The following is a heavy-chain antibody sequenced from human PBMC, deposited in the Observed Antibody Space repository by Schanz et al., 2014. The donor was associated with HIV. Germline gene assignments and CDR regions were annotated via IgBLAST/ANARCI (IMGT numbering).Heavy chain of an antibody. CDR1: GFTFNTYG. Sequence: QVQLVESGGGVVQPGRSLRLTCAASGFTFNTYGMHWVRQAPGKGLEWVAGISYDGVNVYYADSVKGRFTISRDNSKKTLYLQMNSLRAEDTAVYYCARAGVTDLFDHWGQGTLVTVSS. V-gene: IGHV3-30*03. CDR2: ISYDGVNV. J-gene: IGHJ4*02. CDR3: ARAGVTDLFDH. D-gene: IGHD2-21*02.